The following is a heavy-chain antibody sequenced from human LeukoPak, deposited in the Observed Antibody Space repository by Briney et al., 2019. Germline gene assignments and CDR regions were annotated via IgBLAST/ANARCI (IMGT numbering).Heavy chain of an antibody. Sequence: PGGSLRLSCAASGFTFSTYEMNWVRQAPGKGLEWVSYISSSGSTIYYADSVKGRFTISRDNAKNSLYLQMNSLRAEDTAVYYCARESEYYFDHSASFDYWGQGTLVTVSS. CDR1: GFTFSTYE. CDR3: ARESEYYFDHSASFDY. CDR2: ISSSGSTI. V-gene: IGHV3-48*03. D-gene: IGHD3-22*01. J-gene: IGHJ4*02.